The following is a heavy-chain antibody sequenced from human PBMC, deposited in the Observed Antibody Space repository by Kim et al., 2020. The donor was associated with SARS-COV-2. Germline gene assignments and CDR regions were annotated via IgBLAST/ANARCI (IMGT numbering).Heavy chain of an antibody. J-gene: IGHJ4*02. Sequence: GGSLRLSCAASGFIFNRYAMHWVRQAPGKGLEGVAIIAHDGSNKYYTDSVKGRFTISRDNSQNTLYLQMSSLRAEDTAVYYCATEGGVSIFGVTNYWGQGVLVTVSS. V-gene: IGHV3-30*04. CDR3: ATEGGVSIFGVTNY. CDR1: GFIFNRYA. CDR2: IAHDGSNK. D-gene: IGHD3-3*01.